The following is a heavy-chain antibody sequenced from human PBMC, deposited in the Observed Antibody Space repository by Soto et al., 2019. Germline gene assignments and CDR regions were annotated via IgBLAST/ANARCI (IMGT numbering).Heavy chain of an antibody. J-gene: IGHJ6*02. CDR2: IIPIFGTA. Sequence: SVKVSCKASEGTFSSYAISWVRQAPGQGLEWMGGIIPIFGTANYAQKFQGRVTITADESTSTAYMELSSLRSEDTAVYYCAKRFLEWPGKPDYYYYGMDVWGQGTTVTVSS. V-gene: IGHV1-69*13. CDR1: EGTFSSYA. CDR3: AKRFLEWPGKPDYYYYGMDV. D-gene: IGHD3-3*01.